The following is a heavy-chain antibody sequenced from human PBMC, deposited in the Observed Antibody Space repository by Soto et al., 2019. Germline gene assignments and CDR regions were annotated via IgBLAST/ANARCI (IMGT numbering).Heavy chain of an antibody. V-gene: IGHV1-46*01. CDR1: GYTFINYY. Sequence: QAHLVQSGAEVREPGASVKVSCRTSGYTFINYYIHWVRQAPGHGLEWMAIINPMSGATNSAQKFQGRITLTMDTSTTTVYMEVSSLTSEDTAVYYCARDLAAGDLWGQGTVVTVSS. CDR2: INPMSGAT. J-gene: IGHJ4*02. D-gene: IGHD2-21*01. CDR3: ARDLAAGDL.